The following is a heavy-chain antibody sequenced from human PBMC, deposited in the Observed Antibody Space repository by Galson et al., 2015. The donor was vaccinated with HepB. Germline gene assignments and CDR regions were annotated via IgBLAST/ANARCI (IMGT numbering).Heavy chain of an antibody. CDR2: ISSSSSYI. J-gene: IGHJ6*02. V-gene: IGHV3-21*01. CDR1: GFTFSSYS. D-gene: IGHD1-26*01. CDR3: ARVKRAVGGVYYYYYYGMDV. Sequence: SLRLSCAASGFTFSSYSMNWVRQAPGKGLEWVSSISSSSSYIYYADSVKGRFTISRDNAKNSLYLQMNSLRAEDTAVHYCARVKRAVGGVYYYYYYGMDVWGQGTTVTVSS.